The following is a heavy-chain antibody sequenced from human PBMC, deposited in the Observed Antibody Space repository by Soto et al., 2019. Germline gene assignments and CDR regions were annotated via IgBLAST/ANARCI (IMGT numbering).Heavy chain of an antibody. CDR3: AKAVDTAMANYWYFDL. D-gene: IGHD5-18*01. J-gene: IGHJ2*01. Sequence: EVQLLESGGGLVQPGGSLRLSCAASGFTFSSYAMSWVRQAPGKGLEWVSAISGSGGSTYYADSVKGRFTISRDNSKNTLYLRMNSRRADDTAVYYCAKAVDTAMANYWYFDLWGRGNLVTVSS. CDR2: ISGSGGST. CDR1: GFTFSSYA. V-gene: IGHV3-23*01.